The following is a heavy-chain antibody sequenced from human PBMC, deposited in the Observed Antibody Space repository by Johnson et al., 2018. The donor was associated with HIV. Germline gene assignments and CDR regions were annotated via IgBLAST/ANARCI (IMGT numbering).Heavy chain of an antibody. D-gene: IGHD3-10*01. Sequence: VQLVESGGGVVQPGRSLRLSCAASGFTFSSYAMHWVRQAPGKGLEWVALISYDGSHKCYLDSVKGRFAISRDNARDSLYLQINSLTAEDTALYYCARDSGVDAFDIWGQGTMVTVSS. CDR2: ISYDGSHK. CDR1: GFTFSSYA. CDR3: ARDSGVDAFDI. V-gene: IGHV3-30*09. J-gene: IGHJ3*02.